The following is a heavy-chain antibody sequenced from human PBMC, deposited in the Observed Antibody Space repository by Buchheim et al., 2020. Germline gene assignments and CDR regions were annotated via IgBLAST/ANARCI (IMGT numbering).Heavy chain of an antibody. D-gene: IGHD3-22*01. CDR2: ISLSGSGT. Sequence: EVQVLESGGGLVQPGGSLRLSCAVSGYSFSNFAMHWVRQAPGKGLEWVSMISLSGSGTYYADSVKGRFTISRDNAKNSLYVQMNSLRAEDTAVYYCARGGYFGVYWGQGTL. CDR1: GYSFSNFA. J-gene: IGHJ4*02. CDR3: ARGGYFGVY. V-gene: IGHV3-23*01.